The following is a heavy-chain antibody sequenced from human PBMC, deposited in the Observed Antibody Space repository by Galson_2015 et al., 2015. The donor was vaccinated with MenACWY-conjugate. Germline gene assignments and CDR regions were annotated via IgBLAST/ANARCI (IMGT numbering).Heavy chain of an antibody. CDR3: ARDRADGCKQFFDY. D-gene: IGHD5-24*01. CDR1: GFTFSSYS. CDR2: ISTGSSAI. J-gene: IGHJ4*02. V-gene: IGHV3-48*02. Sequence: SLRLSCAASGFTFSSYSMNWVRQAPGKGLEWVSYISTGSSAIYYADSVKGRFTISRDNAKNSLYLQMNSLRDEDTAVYCCARDRADGCKQFFDYWGQGTLVTVSS.